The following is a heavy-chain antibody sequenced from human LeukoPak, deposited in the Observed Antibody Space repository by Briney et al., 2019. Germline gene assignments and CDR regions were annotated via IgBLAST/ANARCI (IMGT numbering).Heavy chain of an antibody. CDR1: GASFSDYY. CDR2: INLSGST. D-gene: IGHD6-6*01. J-gene: IGHJ2*01. V-gene: IGHV4-34*01. Sequence: WETLSLTCAVYGASFSDYYWSWIRQPPGKGLEWIGEINLSGSTNYNPSLESRVTMSLDTSKNQFSLKLSSVTAADTAVYYCARVDSSSRCYFDLWGRGTLVTVSS. CDR3: ARVDSSSRCYFDL.